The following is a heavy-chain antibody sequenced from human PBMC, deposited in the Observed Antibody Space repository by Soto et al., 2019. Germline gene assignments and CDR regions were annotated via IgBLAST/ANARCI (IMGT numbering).Heavy chain of an antibody. J-gene: IGHJ5*02. CDR3: ARASIAVAGTEVGWFDP. CDR2: IIPIFGTA. D-gene: IGHD6-19*01. V-gene: IGHV1-69*13. CDR1: GGTFSSYA. Sequence: SLKVSCKASGGTFSSYAISWVRQAPGQGLEWMGGIIPIFGTANYAQKFQGRVTITADESTSTAYMELSSLRSEDTAVYYCARASIAVAGTEVGWFDPWGQGTLVTVSS.